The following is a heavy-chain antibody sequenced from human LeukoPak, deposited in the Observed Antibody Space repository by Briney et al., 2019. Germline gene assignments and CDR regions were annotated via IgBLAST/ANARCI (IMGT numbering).Heavy chain of an antibody. V-gene: IGHV4-59*13. CDR3: ARYMRASGTYDFDY. CDR2: VYYTGTT. J-gene: IGHJ4*02. CDR1: GASISGYY. Sequence: SETLSLTCSVSGASISGYYWSWIRQTPGKGLEWIGYVYYTGTTNYNPSLQSRVTITVDTSRNQFSLNLGSLTAADTAVYYCARYMRASGTYDFDYWGQGTLVTVSS. D-gene: IGHD3-3*01.